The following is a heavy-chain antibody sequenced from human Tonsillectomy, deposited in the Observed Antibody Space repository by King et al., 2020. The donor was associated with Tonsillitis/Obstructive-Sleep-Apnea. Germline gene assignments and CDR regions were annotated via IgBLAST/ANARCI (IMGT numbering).Heavy chain of an antibody. V-gene: IGHV3-23*04. D-gene: IGHD3-10*01. CDR1: GFSFCSFA. Sequence: VQLVESGGGLVQPGGSLRLSCSTSGFSFCSFAMTLVRQAPGKGLAWVSTIACGNTYDTDSVKGRFTITTDNSKNTVYLQMNSLRDEETAVYYLAKAGGPQLGTMDMMFDFWGQGTLVSVSS. CDR2: IACGNT. J-gene: IGHJ4*02. CDR3: AKAGGPQLGTMDMMFDF.